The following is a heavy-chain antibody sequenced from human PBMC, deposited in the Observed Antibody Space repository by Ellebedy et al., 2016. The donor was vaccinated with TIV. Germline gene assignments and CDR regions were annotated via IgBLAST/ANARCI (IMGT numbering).Heavy chain of an antibody. CDR1: GISIGRYF. J-gene: IGHJ2*01. CDR2: IYYSGTT. CDR3: ARRLHYGDWYFDL. V-gene: IGHV4-59*01. Sequence: MPSETLSLTCTVSGISIGRYFWNWIRQSPETGLEWIGYIYYSGTTTYSPYLKSRVTMSVDTSKNQFSLRLTSATAADTAVYYCARRLHYGDWYFDLWGRGTLVTVSS. D-gene: IGHD4-17*01.